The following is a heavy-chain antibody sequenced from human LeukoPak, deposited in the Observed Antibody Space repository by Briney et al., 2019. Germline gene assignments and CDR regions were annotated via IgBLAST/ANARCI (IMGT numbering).Heavy chain of an antibody. CDR2: IYSGGST. D-gene: IGHD3-10*01. J-gene: IGHJ6*02. CDR1: GFTVSSNY. Sequence: GGSLRISCAASGFTVSSNYMSWVRQAPGKGLEWVSVIYSGGSTYYADSVKGRFTISRDNSKNTLYLQMNSLRAEDTAAYYCARGLGYGSGSYYYYYGMDVWGQGTTVTVSS. CDR3: ARGLGYGSGSYYYYYGMDV. V-gene: IGHV3-66*02.